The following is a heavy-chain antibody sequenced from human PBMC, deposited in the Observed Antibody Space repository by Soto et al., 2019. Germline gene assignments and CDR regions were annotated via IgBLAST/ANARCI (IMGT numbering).Heavy chain of an antibody. CDR3: AGGVPAAPDS. J-gene: IGHJ4*02. D-gene: IGHD2-15*01. Sequence: PGGSLRLSCAASGFTFSTSAMHWVRQAPGKGLEWVAVISFDGTNKYYADSVKGRFTISRDNSKNTLYLQMNSLRAEDTAVYYCAGGVPAAPDSWGQGTLVTVSS. V-gene: IGHV3-30-3*01. CDR2: ISFDGTNK. CDR1: GFTFSTSA.